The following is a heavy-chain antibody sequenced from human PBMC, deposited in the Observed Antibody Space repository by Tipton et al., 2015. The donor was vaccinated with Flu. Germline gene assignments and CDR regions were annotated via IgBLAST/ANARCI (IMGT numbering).Heavy chain of an antibody. D-gene: IGHD2-15*01. CDR1: SYSISTGYY. CDR2: IYHSGRT. Sequence: TLSLTCTVSSYSISTGYYWGWIRQPPGKGLEWIGSIYHSGRTYSSPSLKSRVTISADTSKNQFSLKLSSVTAADTAVYFCARDNLAYCSSGDYNTPRTFDIWGQGTMVTVSA. J-gene: IGHJ3*02. CDR3: ARDNLAYCSSGDYNTPRTFDI. V-gene: IGHV4-38-2*02.